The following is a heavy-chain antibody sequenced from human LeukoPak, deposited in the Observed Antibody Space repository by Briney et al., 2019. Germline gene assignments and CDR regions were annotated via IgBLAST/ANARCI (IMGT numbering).Heavy chain of an antibody. CDR2: IRSSSSYI. Sequence: GGSLRLSCAASGFTFSSYSMNWVRQAPGKGLEWVSSIRSSSSYIYYADSVKGRFTISRDNAKNSLYLQMNSLRAGDTAVYYCARDAPGELLHKTFDYWGQGTLVTVSS. CDR1: GFTFSSYS. CDR3: ARDAPGELLHKTFDY. J-gene: IGHJ4*02. D-gene: IGHD1-26*01. V-gene: IGHV3-21*01.